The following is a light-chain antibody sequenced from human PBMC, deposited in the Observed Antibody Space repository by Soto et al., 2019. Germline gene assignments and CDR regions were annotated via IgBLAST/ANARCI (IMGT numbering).Light chain of an antibody. CDR3: QVWDTSSDPSWV. CDR2: YAS. CDR1: NIGSKS. J-gene: IGLJ3*02. V-gene: IGLV3-21*04. Sequence: SYVLTQPPSVSVAPGKTARITCGGNNIGSKSVHWYQQRPGQAPVLVIYYASDRPSGIPGRFSGSNSGNTATLTISRVEAGDEADNYCQVWDTSSDPSWVFGGGTKLTVL.